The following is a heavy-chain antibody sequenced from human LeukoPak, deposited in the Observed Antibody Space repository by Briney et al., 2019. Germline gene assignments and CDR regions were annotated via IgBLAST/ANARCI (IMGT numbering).Heavy chain of an antibody. CDR2: TSYDESNK. CDR1: GFTFSSYA. D-gene: IGHD1-26*01. V-gene: IGHV3-30-3*01. CDR3: TRVVGAIYAEYFQH. Sequence: GGSLRLSCAASGFTFSSYAMYWVRQAPGKGLEWVAVTSYDESNKYYADSVKGRFTISRDNSKNTLYLQMNSLKTEDTAVYYCTRVVGAIYAEYFQHWGQGTLVTVSS. J-gene: IGHJ1*01.